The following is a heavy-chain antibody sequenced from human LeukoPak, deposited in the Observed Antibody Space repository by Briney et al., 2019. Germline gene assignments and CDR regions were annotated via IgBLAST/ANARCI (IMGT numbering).Heavy chain of an antibody. Sequence: PSETLSLTCSVSGGSISSYYWSWIRQPAGKGREWIGRISSTGDTNYNPSLKSRVTMSVDTSKNQFSLKLSSVTAADTAVYYCARTAYGYFDYWGQGTLVTVSS. CDR2: ISSTGDT. CDR1: GGSISSYY. V-gene: IGHV4-4*07. D-gene: IGHD3-10*01. J-gene: IGHJ4*02. CDR3: ARTAYGYFDY.